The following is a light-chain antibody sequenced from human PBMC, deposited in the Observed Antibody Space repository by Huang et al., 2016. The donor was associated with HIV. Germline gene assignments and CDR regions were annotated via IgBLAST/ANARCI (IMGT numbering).Light chain of an antibody. J-gene: IGKJ2*01. V-gene: IGKV3-20*01. CDR3: HQYGRTSYT. CDR1: QSVANSH. CDR2: DAS. Sequence: EIVLTQSPGTLSLSPGERATLSCRASQSVANSHLAWYQQKPGQAPRLLMYDASTRATGIPDRFSGSASETDFTLTISRLEPEDFAVYYCHQYGRTSYTFGQGTKLEIK.